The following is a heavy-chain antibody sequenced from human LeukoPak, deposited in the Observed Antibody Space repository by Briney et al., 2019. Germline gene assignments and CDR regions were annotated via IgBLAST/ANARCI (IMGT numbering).Heavy chain of an antibody. V-gene: IGHV1-18*01. CDR3: ARAPDDYDFWSGPFDY. D-gene: IGHD3-3*01. J-gene: IGHJ4*02. CDR2: ISAYSGNT. CDR1: GYTFTNYG. Sequence: ASVKDSCKASGYTFTNYGISWVRQAPGRGLEWMGWISAYSGNTNYAQNLQGRVTMTTDTSTSTAYMELRSLRSDDTAVYYCARAPDDYDFWSGPFDYWGRGTLVTVSS.